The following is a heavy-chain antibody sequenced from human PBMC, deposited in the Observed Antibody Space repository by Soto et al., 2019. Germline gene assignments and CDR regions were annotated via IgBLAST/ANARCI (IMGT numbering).Heavy chain of an antibody. CDR2: NYPDDSDS. Sequence: PGEALKISCKGSGYKFKSYWIGSERQMTGKGLEWMGINYPDDSDSRYSPSFQGQVTISADKSISTAYLQWSSLKASDTAVYYCARFYCFSTSCHYGMDVWGQGTTVTVSS. V-gene: IGHV5-51*01. CDR3: ARFYCFSTSCHYGMDV. J-gene: IGHJ6*02. CDR1: GYKFKSYW. D-gene: IGHD2-2*01.